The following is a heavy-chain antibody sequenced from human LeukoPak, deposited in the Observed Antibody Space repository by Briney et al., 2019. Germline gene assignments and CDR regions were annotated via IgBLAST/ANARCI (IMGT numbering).Heavy chain of an antibody. CDR3: ARVRFVRLRYFDWSAPYYFDY. J-gene: IGHJ4*02. D-gene: IGHD3-9*01. CDR1: GGTFSSYA. Sequence: ASVKVSCKASGGTFSSYAISWVRQAPGQGLEWMGGIIPIFGTANYAQKFRGRVTITADESTSTAYMELSSLRSEDTAVYYCARVRFVRLRYFDWSAPYYFDYWGQGTLVTVSS. V-gene: IGHV1-69*01. CDR2: IIPIFGTA.